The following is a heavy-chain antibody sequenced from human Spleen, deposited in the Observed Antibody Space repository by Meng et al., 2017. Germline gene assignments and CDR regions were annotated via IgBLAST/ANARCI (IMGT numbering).Heavy chain of an antibody. CDR2: IYYSGST. V-gene: IGHV4-61*01. Sequence: QVHVEQWGPMLVTLSQALSLTCTVSGGCVSSGSYYWSWIRQPPGKGLEWIGHIYYSGSTNYNPSLKSRVTISVDTSKNQFSLKLSSVTAADTAVYFCARSSTSPASYFFDYWGQGTLVTVSS. D-gene: IGHD6-6*01. CDR1: GGCVSSGSYY. CDR3: ARSSTSPASYFFDY. J-gene: IGHJ4*02.